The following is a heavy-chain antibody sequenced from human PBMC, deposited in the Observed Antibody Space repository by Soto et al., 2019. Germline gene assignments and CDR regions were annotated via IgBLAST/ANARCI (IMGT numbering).Heavy chain of an antibody. J-gene: IGHJ6*01. CDR2: IIPIFGTA. CDR3: AREDTAILTYLYYGM. D-gene: IGHD5-18*01. Sequence: ARKVTCTATEGTFSSSAIGWVRQAPGQGLEWMGGIIPIFGTANYAQKFQGRVTITADESTSTAYMELSSLRSEDTAVYYCAREDTAILTYLYYGM. CDR1: EGTFSSSA. V-gene: IGHV1-69*01.